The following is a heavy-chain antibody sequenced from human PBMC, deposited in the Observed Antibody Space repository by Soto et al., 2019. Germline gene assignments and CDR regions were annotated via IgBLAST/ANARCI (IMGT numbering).Heavy chain of an antibody. D-gene: IGHD2-2*01. V-gene: IGHV4-34*01. CDR2: INHSGST. CDR1: GGSFSGYY. J-gene: IGHJ6*03. CDR3: ARKPRIVVVPAASYYYYYMDV. Sequence: SETLSLTCAVYGGSFSGYYWSWIRQPPGKGLEWIGEINHSGSTNYNPSLKSRVTISVDTSKNQFSLKLSSVTAADTAVYYCARKPRIVVVPAASYYYYYMDVWGKGTTVTVSS.